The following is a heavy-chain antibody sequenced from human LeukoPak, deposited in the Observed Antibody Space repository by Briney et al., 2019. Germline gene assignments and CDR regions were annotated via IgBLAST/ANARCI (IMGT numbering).Heavy chain of an antibody. D-gene: IGHD3-10*01. J-gene: IGHJ4*02. CDR1: GFAFNTYA. CDR2: IWHDGSHQ. Sequence: GTSLRLSCAASGFAFNTYAMHWVRQAPGKGLEWVTLIWHDGSHQFYIDSVRGRFTISRDNSKNTVYLQMNGLRAEDTAVYYCARESFGSGSYPDFWGQGTLVTVSS. V-gene: IGHV3-33*01. CDR3: ARESFGSGSYPDF.